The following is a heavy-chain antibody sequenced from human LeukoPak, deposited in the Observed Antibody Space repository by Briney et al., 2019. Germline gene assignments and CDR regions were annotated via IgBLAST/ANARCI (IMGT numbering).Heavy chain of an antibody. J-gene: IGHJ4*02. V-gene: IGHV3-23*01. CDR1: GFTFSSYA. D-gene: IGHD6-19*01. Sequence: GGSLRPSCVASGFTFSSYAMSWVRPAPGKGLEWVSTSSCSGCTTYYADSVKGRFTISRDNSKNTLYLQLNSLRAEDTAVYYCAKERGSSGWIVDYWGEGTLVTVSS. CDR2: SSCSGCTT. CDR3: AKERGSSGWIVDY.